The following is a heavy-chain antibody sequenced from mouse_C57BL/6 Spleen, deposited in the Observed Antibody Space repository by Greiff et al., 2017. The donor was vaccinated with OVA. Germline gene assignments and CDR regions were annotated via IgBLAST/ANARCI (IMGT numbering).Heavy chain of an antibody. V-gene: IGHV5-6*01. J-gene: IGHJ2*01. Sequence: EVQRVESGGDLVKPGGSLKLSCAASGFTFSSYGMSWVRQTPDKRLEWVATISSGGSYTYYPDSVKGRFTISRDNAKNTLYLQMSSLKSEDTAMYYCARHAGGNYCDYWGQGTTLTVSS. CDR2: ISSGGSYT. CDR1: GFTFSSYG. D-gene: IGHD1-1*02. CDR3: ARHAGGNYCDY.